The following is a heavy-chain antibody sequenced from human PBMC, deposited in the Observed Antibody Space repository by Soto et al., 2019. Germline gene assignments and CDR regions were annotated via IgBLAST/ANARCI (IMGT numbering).Heavy chain of an antibody. V-gene: IGHV3-30*18. CDR2: IAYDGSNK. Sequence: QVQLVESGGGVVQPGRSLRLSCAASGFSFSRYGMHWVRQAPGKGLEWVAVIAYDGSNKYHADSVKGRFTISRDNSKNKLYLQMNSLRAEDTAVYYCAKDSSYYDSSGLTPDYWGQGTLVTVSS. CDR3: AKDSSYYDSSGLTPDY. D-gene: IGHD3-22*01. J-gene: IGHJ4*02. CDR1: GFSFSRYG.